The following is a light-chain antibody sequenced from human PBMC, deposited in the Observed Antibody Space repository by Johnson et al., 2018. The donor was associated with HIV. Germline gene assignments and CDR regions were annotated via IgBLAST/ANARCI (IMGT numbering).Light chain of an antibody. CDR2: DNN. Sequence: QSVLTRPPSVSAAPGQTVTISCSGSSSNVGSSFVSWYRQVPGTAPKLLIYDNNKRPSGIPDRFSGSKSGTSATLGIPGLQPGDEADYYCGTWDSSLSSHVFGTGTKVTVL. J-gene: IGLJ1*01. CDR3: GTWDSSLSSHV. CDR1: SSNVGSSF. V-gene: IGLV1-51*01.